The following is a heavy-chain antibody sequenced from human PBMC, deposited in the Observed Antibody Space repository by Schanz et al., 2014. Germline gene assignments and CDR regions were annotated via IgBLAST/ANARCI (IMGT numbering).Heavy chain of an antibody. V-gene: IGHV3-33*01. J-gene: IGHJ6*03. CDR2: VWSDGNTK. CDR3: ARDAVALVPEYFMDV. CDR1: GFTFSRFG. Sequence: QVQLVESGGSVVRPGRSLRLSCATSGFTFSRFGMHWVRQAPGKGPEWVALVWSDGNTKYYVDSVKGRFTISRDNSMNTLHLQMDGLRVEDTAVYYCARDAVALVPEYFMDVWGKGTPVTVSS. D-gene: IGHD2-15*01.